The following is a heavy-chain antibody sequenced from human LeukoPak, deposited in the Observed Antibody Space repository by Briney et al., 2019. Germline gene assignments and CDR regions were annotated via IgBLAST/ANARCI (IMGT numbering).Heavy chain of an antibody. V-gene: IGHV3-11*04. Sequence: GGSLRLSCAASGLTFSDYYMTWIRQAPGKGLEWVSSISGTGTTIYSADSVRGRFTVSRDNARNSLFLHMNSLRAEDTAVYYCAVQIAMIVVVPYFDYWGQGTLVTVSS. CDR1: GLTFSDYY. D-gene: IGHD3-22*01. J-gene: IGHJ4*02. CDR3: AVQIAMIVVVPYFDY. CDR2: ISGTGTTI.